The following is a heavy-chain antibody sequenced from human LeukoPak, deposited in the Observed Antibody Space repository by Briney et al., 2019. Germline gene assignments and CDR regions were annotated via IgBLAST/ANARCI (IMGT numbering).Heavy chain of an antibody. Sequence: GAPVKVSCKASGGTFSSYAISWVRQAPGQGLEWMGGIIPIFGTANYAQKFQGRVTITADESTSTAYMELSSLRSEDTAVYYCARLPHRARYSKAYFDYWGQGTLVTVSS. CDR2: IIPIFGTA. CDR3: ARLPHRARYSKAYFDY. J-gene: IGHJ4*02. V-gene: IGHV1-69*13. D-gene: IGHD4-11*01. CDR1: GGTFSSYA.